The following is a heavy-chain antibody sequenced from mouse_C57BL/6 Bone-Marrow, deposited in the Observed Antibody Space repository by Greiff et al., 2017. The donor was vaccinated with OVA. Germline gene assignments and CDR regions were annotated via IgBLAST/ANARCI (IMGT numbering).Heavy chain of an antibody. CDR3: TRQGYYFDY. J-gene: IGHJ2*01. Sequence: VQLQQSGAELVRPGASVTLSCKASGYTFTDYEMHWVKQTPVHGLEWIGAIDPETGGTAYNQKFKGKAILTADKSSSTAYMELRSLTSEDSAVYYCTRQGYYFDYWGQGTTLTVFS. V-gene: IGHV1-15*01. CDR1: GYTFTDYE. CDR2: IDPETGGT.